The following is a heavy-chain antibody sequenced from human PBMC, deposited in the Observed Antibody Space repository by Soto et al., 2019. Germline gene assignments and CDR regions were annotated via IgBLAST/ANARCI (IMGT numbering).Heavy chain of an antibody. J-gene: IGHJ4*02. Sequence: PGGSLRLSCAASGFTFSIYAMHWVRHAPGKGLEWVAVISYDGSNKYYADSVKGRFTISRDNSKNTLYLQMNSLRAEDTAVYYCARGVLLRYFDWLPPPDFDYWGQGTLVTVSS. CDR2: ISYDGSNK. D-gene: IGHD3-9*01. V-gene: IGHV3-30-3*01. CDR1: GFTFSIYA. CDR3: ARGVLLRYFDWLPPPDFDY.